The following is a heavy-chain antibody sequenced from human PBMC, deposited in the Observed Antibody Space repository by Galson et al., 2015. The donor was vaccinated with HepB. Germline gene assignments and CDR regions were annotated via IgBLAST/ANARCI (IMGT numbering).Heavy chain of an antibody. CDR2: ISWNSGSI. J-gene: IGHJ3*02. Sequence: SLRLSCAASGFTFDDYAMHWVRQALGKGLEWVSGISWNSGSIGYADSVKGRFTISRDNAKNSLYLQMNNLRDEDTAMYYCSTAVPRTAGVFHIWGQGTMVTVSS. CDR3: STAVPRTAGVFHI. CDR1: GFTFDDYA. V-gene: IGHV3-9*01. D-gene: IGHD1-14*01.